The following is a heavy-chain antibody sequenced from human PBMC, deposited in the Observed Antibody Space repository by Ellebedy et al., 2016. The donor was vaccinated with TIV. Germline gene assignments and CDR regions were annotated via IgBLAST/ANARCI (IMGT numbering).Heavy chain of an antibody. CDR1: GGSISSGGYY. D-gene: IGHD1/OR15-1a*01. V-gene: IGHV4-31*03. Sequence: SETLSLTXTVSGGSISSGGYYWSWIRQHPGKGLEWIGYIYYSGSTYYNPSLKSRVTISVDTSKNQFSLKLSSVTAADTAVYYCARDSRRNISYYYYGIDGWGQGTTVTVSS. J-gene: IGHJ6*02. CDR3: ARDSRRNISYYYYGIDG. CDR2: IYYSGST.